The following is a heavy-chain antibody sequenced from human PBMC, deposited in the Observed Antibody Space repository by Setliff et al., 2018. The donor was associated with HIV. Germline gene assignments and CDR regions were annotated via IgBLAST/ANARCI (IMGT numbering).Heavy chain of an antibody. D-gene: IGHD3-22*01. CDR1: GGSISSYY. CDR2: IYTSGST. J-gene: IGHJ4*02. V-gene: IGHV4-4*09. CDR3: ARETYYYDSSWYYFDY. Sequence: SETLSLTCTVSGGSISSYYWSWIRQPPGKGLEWIGYIYTSGSTNYNPSLKSRVTISVDTSRKQFSLKLRSVTAADTAVYYCARETYYYDSSWYYFDYWGQGTLVTVSS.